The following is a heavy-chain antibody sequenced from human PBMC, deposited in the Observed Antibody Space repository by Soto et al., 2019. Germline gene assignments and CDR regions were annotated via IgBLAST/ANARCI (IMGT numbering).Heavy chain of an antibody. CDR1: GYNFATYC. CDR3: ARHEATYDNCYGMDV. V-gene: IGHV5-51*01. Sequence: GESLKISCQASGYNFATYCLAWVRQMPGKGLEYMGIIYPGNSDARYSPSFQGHVTFSAEKSISTAYLHWSSLKASDTAMYYCARHEATYDNCYGMDVWGQGTTVTVSS. J-gene: IGHJ6*02. D-gene: IGHD3-9*01. CDR2: IYPGNSDA.